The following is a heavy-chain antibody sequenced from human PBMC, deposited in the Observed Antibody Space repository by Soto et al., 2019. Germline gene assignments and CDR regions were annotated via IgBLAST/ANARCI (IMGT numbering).Heavy chain of an antibody. D-gene: IGHD3-16*01. Sequence: EVQLLESGGGLVQPGGSLRLSCAASGFTFSSDAMRWVRQAPGKGMEWVSAISGSGGSTYYADSVKGRFTISRDNSKNTLYLQMNSLRDEDTAVYYCAKDWGSMMFALYFDYWGQGTLVTVSS. J-gene: IGHJ4*02. CDR1: GFTFSSDA. CDR2: ISGSGGST. CDR3: AKDWGSMMFALYFDY. V-gene: IGHV3-23*01.